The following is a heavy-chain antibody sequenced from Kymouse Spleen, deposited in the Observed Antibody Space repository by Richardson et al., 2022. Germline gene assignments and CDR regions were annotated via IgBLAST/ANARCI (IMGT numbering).Heavy chain of an antibody. J-gene: IGHJ3*02. V-gene: IGHV3-33*01. CDR1: GFTFSSYG. CDR2: IWYDGSNK. CDR3: ARVHSGSYYAFDI. Sequence: QVQLVESGGGVVQPGRSLRLSCAASGFTFSSYGMHWVRQAPGKGLEWVAVIWYDGSNKYYADSVKGRFTISRDNSKNTLYLQMNSLRAEDTAVYYCARVHSGSYYAFDIWGQGTMVTVSS. D-gene: IGHD1-26*01.